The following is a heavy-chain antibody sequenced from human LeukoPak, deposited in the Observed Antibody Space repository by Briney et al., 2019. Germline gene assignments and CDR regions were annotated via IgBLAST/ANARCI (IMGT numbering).Heavy chain of an antibody. CDR2: INPNSGGT. CDR3: ASQGLYCSGGGCYSVFDY. J-gene: IGHJ4*02. Sequence: SVKVSCKASGYTFTGYYMHWVRQAPGQGLEWMGWINPNSGGTNYAQKFQGRVTMTRDTSISTAYMELSRLRSDDTAVYYCASQGLYCSGGGCYSVFDYWGQGTLVTVSS. D-gene: IGHD2-15*01. CDR1: GYTFTGYY. V-gene: IGHV1-2*02.